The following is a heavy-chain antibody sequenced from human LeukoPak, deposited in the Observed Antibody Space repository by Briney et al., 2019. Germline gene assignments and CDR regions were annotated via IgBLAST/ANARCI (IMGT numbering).Heavy chain of an antibody. D-gene: IGHD1-14*01. J-gene: IGHJ4*02. V-gene: IGHV4-61*02. CDR2: ISTSEST. Sequence: SQTLSLTCTVSGGSISSGTYYWSWIRQPAGKGLEWIGRISTSESTNHNSSLKSRVTISVDTSKNQFSLKLSSVTAADTAVYYCARGALPGADKYYFDYWGQGTLVTVSS. CDR1: GGSISSGTYY. CDR3: ARGALPGADKYYFDY.